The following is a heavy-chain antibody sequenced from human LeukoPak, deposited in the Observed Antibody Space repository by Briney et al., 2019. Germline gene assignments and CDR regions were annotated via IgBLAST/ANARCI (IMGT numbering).Heavy chain of an antibody. CDR3: ARVRYSGTYYPDY. CDR1: GGSFSGYY. V-gene: IGHV4-34*01. J-gene: IGHJ4*02. Sequence: SETLSLTCAVYGGSFSGYYWSWTRQPPGKGLEWIGEINHSGSTNYTPSLKSRVTISVDTSKNQFSLKLNSVTAADTAVYFCARVRYSGTYYPDYWGQGTLVTVSS. D-gene: IGHD1-26*01. CDR2: INHSGST.